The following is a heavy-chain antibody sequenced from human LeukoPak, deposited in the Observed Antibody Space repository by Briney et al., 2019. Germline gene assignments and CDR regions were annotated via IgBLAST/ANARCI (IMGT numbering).Heavy chain of an antibody. CDR3: VRYGDTTGDY. V-gene: IGHV4-4*02. Sequence: QASETLSLTCTVSGGSISSSNWWSWVRQTPGKGLEWIGDIYHSGSTNYNPSLKSRITISVDKSKNQFSLKLRSVTAADTAVYYCVRYGDTTGDYWGQGTLVTVSS. CDR1: GGSISSSNW. J-gene: IGHJ4*02. D-gene: IGHD3-9*01. CDR2: IYHSGST.